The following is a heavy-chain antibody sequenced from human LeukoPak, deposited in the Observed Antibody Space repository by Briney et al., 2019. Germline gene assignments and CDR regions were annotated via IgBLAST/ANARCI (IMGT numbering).Heavy chain of an antibody. D-gene: IGHD2-2*01. CDR2: IYHSGST. V-gene: IGHV4-30-2*01. J-gene: IGHJ4*02. Sequence: SQTLSLTCTVSGGSISCGGYYWSWIRQPPGKGLEWIGYIYHSGSTYYNPSLKSRVTISVDRSKNQFSLKLSSVTAADTAVYYCARVGVVVPAAIGNWGQGTLVTVSS. CDR3: ARVGVVVPAAIGN. CDR1: GGSISCGGYY.